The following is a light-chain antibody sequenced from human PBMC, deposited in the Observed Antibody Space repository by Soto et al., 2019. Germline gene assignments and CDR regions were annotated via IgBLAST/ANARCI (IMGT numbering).Light chain of an antibody. CDR3: QQYGSSSMYT. Sequence: EIVLTQSPGTLSLSPGERATLSCRASQSVSSSYLAWYQQKPGQAPRFLIYGASSRATGIPDRFSGSGSGTDFTLTISRLEPEDFAVYYCQQYGSSSMYTFGQGTKLEIK. J-gene: IGKJ2*01. V-gene: IGKV3-20*01. CDR1: QSVSSSY. CDR2: GAS.